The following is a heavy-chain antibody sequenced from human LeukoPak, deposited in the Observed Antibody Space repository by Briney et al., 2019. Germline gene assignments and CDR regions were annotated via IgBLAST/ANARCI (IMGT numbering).Heavy chain of an antibody. V-gene: IGHV3-48*04. CDR3: ARCSGSSTYHSDDY. J-gene: IGHJ4*02. D-gene: IGHD2-15*01. CDR1: GFTFSTYS. Sequence: GGSLRLSCAASGFTFSTYSMNWVRQAPGKGLEWVSFISTGSSTIYYADSVKGRFTISRDNAKNSLSLQMNSLRAEDTAVYYCARCSGSSTYHSDDYWGQGTLVTVSS. CDR2: ISTGSSTI.